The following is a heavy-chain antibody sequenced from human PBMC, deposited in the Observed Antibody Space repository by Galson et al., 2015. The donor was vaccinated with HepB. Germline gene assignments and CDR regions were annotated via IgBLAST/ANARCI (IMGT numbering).Heavy chain of an antibody. J-gene: IGHJ6*02. V-gene: IGHV1-69*13. Sequence: SVKVSCKASGGTFSSYAISWVRQAPGQGLEWMGGIIPIFGTANYAQKFQGRVTITADESTSTAYMELSSLRSEDTAVYYCARELRGLGGGYYYYGMDVWGQGTTVTVSS. CDR3: ARELRGLGGGYYYYGMDV. CDR2: IIPIFGTA. D-gene: IGHD2-15*01. CDR1: GGTFSSYA.